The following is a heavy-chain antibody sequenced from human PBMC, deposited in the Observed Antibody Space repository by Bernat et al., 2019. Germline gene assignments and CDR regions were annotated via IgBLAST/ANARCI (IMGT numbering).Heavy chain of an antibody. Sequence: QVQLVESEGGVVQPGRSLRLSCAASGFTFSSYAMHWVRQAPGKGLEWVAVISYDGSNKYYADSVKGRFTISRDNSKNTLYLQMNSLRAEDTAVYYCATGRYHGMDVWGQGTTVTVSS. CDR3: ATGRYHGMDV. D-gene: IGHD1-14*01. J-gene: IGHJ6*02. CDR2: ISYDGSNK. V-gene: IGHV3-30-3*01. CDR1: GFTFSSYA.